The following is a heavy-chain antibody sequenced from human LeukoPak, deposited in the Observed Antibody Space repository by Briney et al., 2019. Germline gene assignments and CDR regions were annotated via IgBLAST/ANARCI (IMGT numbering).Heavy chain of an antibody. CDR1: EYALTELS. V-gene: IGHV1-24*01. Sequence: ASVKVSCKVSEYALTELSIHWVRQTPGKGLECMGGFDPEAGETIYAQKFQGRVTMTEDTSTDTAYMELSSLRSEDTAVYYCATVLMATVNYYYYGMDVWGQGTTVTVSS. CDR2: FDPEAGET. CDR3: ATVLMATVNYYYYGMDV. D-gene: IGHD5-24*01. J-gene: IGHJ6*02.